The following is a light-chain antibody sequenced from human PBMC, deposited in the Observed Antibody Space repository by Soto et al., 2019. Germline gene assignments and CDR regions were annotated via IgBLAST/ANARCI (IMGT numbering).Light chain of an antibody. Sequence: DIQLTQSPSFLSASVGDRVTITCRASQGISSFLAWYQQKPGKAPKLLIYAPSRLLSGVPSRFGGSGSGTEFTLTISSLQPEDSATYYCQQIRSYPQTFGQGTKVDIK. CDR2: APS. J-gene: IGKJ1*01. CDR1: QGISSF. V-gene: IGKV1-9*01. CDR3: QQIRSYPQT.